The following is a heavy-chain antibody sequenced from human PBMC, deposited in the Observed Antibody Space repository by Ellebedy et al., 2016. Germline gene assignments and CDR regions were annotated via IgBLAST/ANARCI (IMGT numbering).Heavy chain of an antibody. Sequence: ASVKVSXXASGYTFTGYYMHWVRQAPGQGLEWMGWINPNSGGTNYAQKFQGRVTMTTDTSTSTAYMELRSLRSDDTAVYYCARDGGVSGSRYADPWGQGTLVTVSS. J-gene: IGHJ5*02. CDR2: INPNSGGT. CDR3: ARDGGVSGSRYADP. CDR1: GYTFTGYY. D-gene: IGHD6-13*01. V-gene: IGHV1-2*02.